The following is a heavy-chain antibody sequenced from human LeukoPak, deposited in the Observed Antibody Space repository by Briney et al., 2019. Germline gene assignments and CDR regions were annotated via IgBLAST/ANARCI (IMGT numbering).Heavy chain of an antibody. CDR1: GGSLSGYY. Sequence: PSETLSLTCAVYGGSLSGYYWSWIRQPPGKGLEWIGEINHSGSTNYNPSLKSRVTISVDTSKNQFSLKLSSVTAADTAVYYCARGLLLHSIWGQGTMVTVSS. J-gene: IGHJ3*02. CDR2: INHSGST. D-gene: IGHD3-22*01. V-gene: IGHV4-34*01. CDR3: ARGLLLHSI.